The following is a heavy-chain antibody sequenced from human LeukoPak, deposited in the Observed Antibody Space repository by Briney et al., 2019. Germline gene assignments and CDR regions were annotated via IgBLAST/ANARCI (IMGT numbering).Heavy chain of an antibody. CDR2: IIPIFGTA. Sequence: ATVKVSCKASGGTFSSYAISWVRQAPGQGLEWMGGIIPIFGTANYAQKLQGRVTMTTDTSTSTAYMELRSLRSDDTAVYYCARGRAFGGDCYMDVWGKGTTVTISS. CDR1: GGTFSSYA. V-gene: IGHV1-69*05. CDR3: ARGRAFGGDCYMDV. J-gene: IGHJ6*03. D-gene: IGHD2-21*01.